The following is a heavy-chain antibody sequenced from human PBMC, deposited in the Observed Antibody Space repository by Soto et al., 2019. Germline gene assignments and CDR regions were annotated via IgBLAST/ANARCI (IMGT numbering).Heavy chain of an antibody. CDR3: AKGGAFDI. J-gene: IGHJ3*02. Sequence: PGGSPRLSCAASGFRFSDYAMNWVRQAPGKGLEWVSTISGNNYNTYYADSVRGQFTISRDNSKKTLYLEMISLRAEDTAVYYCAKGGAFDIWGQGTMVTVSS. CDR1: GFRFSDYA. V-gene: IGHV3-23*01. CDR2: ISGNNYNT.